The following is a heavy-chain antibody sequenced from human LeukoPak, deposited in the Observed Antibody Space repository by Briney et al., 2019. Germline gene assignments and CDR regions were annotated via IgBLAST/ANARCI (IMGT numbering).Heavy chain of an antibody. CDR3: AKGAVAATSLDY. Sequence: GGSLRLSCAASGFTVSSNYMSWVRQAPGKGLEWVSVIYSGGSTYYADSVKGRFTISRDNSKNMLYLQMNSLRADDTAVYYCAKGAVAATSLDYWGQGTLVTVSS. V-gene: IGHV3-53*01. CDR1: GFTVSSNY. J-gene: IGHJ4*02. D-gene: IGHD6-19*01. CDR2: IYSGGST.